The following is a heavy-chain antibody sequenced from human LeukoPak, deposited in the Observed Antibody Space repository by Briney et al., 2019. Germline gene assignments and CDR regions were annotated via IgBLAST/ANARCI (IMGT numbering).Heavy chain of an antibody. CDR3: ARRFFGTNWAFDY. Sequence: SETLSLTCTVSGGSISSSSYYWGWIRQPPGKGLEWIGSIYYSGSTYYNPSLKSRVTISVDTSKNQFSLKLSSVTAADTAVYYCARRFFGTNWAFDYWGQGTLVTVSS. V-gene: IGHV4-39*01. J-gene: IGHJ4*02. CDR1: GGSISSSSYY. CDR2: IYYSGST. D-gene: IGHD1/OR15-1a*01.